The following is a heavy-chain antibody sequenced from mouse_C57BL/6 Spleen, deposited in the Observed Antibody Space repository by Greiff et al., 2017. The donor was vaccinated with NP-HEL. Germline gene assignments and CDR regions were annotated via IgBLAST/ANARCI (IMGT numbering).Heavy chain of an antibody. CDR1: GYTFTSYW. CDR3: ARGYYGYDDPFAY. CDR2: IDPSDSET. V-gene: IGHV1-52*01. Sequence: QVQLKQPGAELVRPGSSVKLSCKASGYTFTSYWMHWVKQRPIQGLEWIGNIDPSDSETHYNQKFKDKATLTVDKSSSTAYMQLSSLTSEDSAVYYCARGYYGYDDPFAYWGQGTLVTVSA. J-gene: IGHJ3*01. D-gene: IGHD2-2*01.